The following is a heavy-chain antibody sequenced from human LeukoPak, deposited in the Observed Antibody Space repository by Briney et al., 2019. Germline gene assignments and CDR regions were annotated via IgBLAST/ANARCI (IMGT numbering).Heavy chain of an antibody. CDR1: GGTFSSYA. J-gene: IGHJ5*02. D-gene: IGHD2-2*01. V-gene: IGHV1-69*04. CDR2: IIPILGIA. Sequence: SVKVSCKASGGTFSSYAISWVRQAPGQGLEWMGRIIPILGIANYAQKFQGRVTITADKSTSTAYMELSSLRSEDTAVYYCAREGGLYCSSTSCYLDWFDPWGQGTLVTVSS. CDR3: AREGGLYCSSTSCYLDWFDP.